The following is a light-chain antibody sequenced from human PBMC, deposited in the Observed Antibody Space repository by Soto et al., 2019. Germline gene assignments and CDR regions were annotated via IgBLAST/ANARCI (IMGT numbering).Light chain of an antibody. V-gene: IGKV3-15*01. Sequence: EIVMTQSPATLSVSPGARATLSCRASQSVGSDLVWSRQKPGQAPRLIIYGASNMATGVPDRFSGSGSGTVFTLTISSLQSDDFAVYDSQQYLDWPRTFGQGTKVEIK. J-gene: IGKJ1*01. CDR3: QQYLDWPRT. CDR1: QSVGSD. CDR2: GAS.